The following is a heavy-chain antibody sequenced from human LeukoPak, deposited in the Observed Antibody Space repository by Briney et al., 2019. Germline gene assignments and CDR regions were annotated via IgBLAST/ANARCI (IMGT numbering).Heavy chain of an antibody. Sequence: GGSLRLSCAASGFTFSSYAMSWVRQAPGKGLEWVSSISSSSSYIYYADSVKGRFTISRDNAKNSLYLQMNSLRAEDTAVYYCARDGVVVAAIDYWGQGTLVTVSS. D-gene: IGHD2-15*01. J-gene: IGHJ4*02. V-gene: IGHV3-21*01. CDR2: ISSSSSYI. CDR1: GFTFSSYA. CDR3: ARDGVVVAAIDY.